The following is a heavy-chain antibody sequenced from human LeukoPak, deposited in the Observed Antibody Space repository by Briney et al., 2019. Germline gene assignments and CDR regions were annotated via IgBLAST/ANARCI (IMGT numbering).Heavy chain of an antibody. D-gene: IGHD2-2*01. CDR1: GYKFGSFW. CDR2: IYPGDSHT. V-gene: IGHV5-51*01. CDR3: ARKGSKIDH. Sequence: GESLKISCKGSGYKFGSFWIGWVRQMPGKGLEWMGIIYPGDSHTTYSPSFQGQVTISADGSVNTAYLQWSSLKVSDTAVYYCARKGSKIDHWGQGTLVTVSS. J-gene: IGHJ4*02.